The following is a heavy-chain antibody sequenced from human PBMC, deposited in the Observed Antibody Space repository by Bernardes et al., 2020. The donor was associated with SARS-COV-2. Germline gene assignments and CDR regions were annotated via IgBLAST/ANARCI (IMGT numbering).Heavy chain of an antibody. D-gene: IGHD2-15*01. Sequence: GGSLRLSCAASGFTFSSYWMTWVHQAPGKGLEWVANIKGDGGEKYYADSVKGRFTISRDNAKNSLYLQMNSLRADDTAVYYCASIAVSLPDFDYWGQGTLVTVSS. V-gene: IGHV3-7*01. CDR1: GFTFSSYW. CDR3: ASIAVSLPDFDY. J-gene: IGHJ4*02. CDR2: IKGDGGEK.